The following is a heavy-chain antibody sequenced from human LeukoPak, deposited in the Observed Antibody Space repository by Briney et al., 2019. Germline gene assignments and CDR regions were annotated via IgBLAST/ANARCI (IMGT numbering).Heavy chain of an antibody. J-gene: IGHJ4*02. CDR1: GFTFSSYG. CDR2: IWYDGSNK. CDR3: ARDRVAGGKDY. Sequence: PGGSLRLSRAASGFTFSSYGMHWVRQAPGKGLEWVAVIWYDGSNKYYADSVKGRFTISRDNSKNTLYLQMNSLRAEDTAVYYCARDRVAGGKDYWGQGTLVTVSS. V-gene: IGHV3-33*01. D-gene: IGHD6-19*01.